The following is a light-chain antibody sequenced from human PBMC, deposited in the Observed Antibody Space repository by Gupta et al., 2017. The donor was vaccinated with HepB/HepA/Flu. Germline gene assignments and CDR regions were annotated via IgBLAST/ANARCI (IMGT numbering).Light chain of an antibody. CDR3: QQYGSSPRYT. CDR2: GAS. J-gene: IGKJ2*01. CDR1: QIVSSSY. V-gene: IGKV3-20*01. Sequence: EIVLTQSPGTLSLSPGERATLSCRASQIVSSSYLAWYQQKPGQAPRLLIYGASSRATGIPDRFSGSGSGTDFTLTISRLEPEDFAVYYCQQYGSSPRYTFGQGTKLEIK.